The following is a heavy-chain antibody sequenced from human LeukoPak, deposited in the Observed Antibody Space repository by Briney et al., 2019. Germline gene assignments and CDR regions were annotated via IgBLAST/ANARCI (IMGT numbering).Heavy chain of an antibody. V-gene: IGHV3-30-3*01. CDR1: GITFNSHA. D-gene: IGHD4-17*01. CDR2: LSYDGSTA. CDR3: ARDYNDYAVHWFDP. J-gene: IGHJ5*02. Sequence: GRSLRLSCAASGITFNSHAMHWVRQAPGKGLEWLAVLSYDGSTAYYADSVKGRFIISRGNSKNTLYLQMNSLRAEDTAVYYCARDYNDYAVHWFDPWGQGTLVTVSS.